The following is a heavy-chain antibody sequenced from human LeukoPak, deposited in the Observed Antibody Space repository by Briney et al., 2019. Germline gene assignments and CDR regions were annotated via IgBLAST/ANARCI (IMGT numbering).Heavy chain of an antibody. J-gene: IGHJ5*02. Sequence: PSETLSLTCTVSGGSISSYYWSWIRQPPGKGLEWIGYIYYSGSTNYNPSLKSRVTISVDTSKNQFSLKLSSVTAADTAVYCCARPRGSSGPLDPWGQGTLVTVSS. D-gene: IGHD3-22*01. CDR1: GGSISSYY. CDR2: IYYSGST. V-gene: IGHV4-59*01. CDR3: ARPRGSSGPLDP.